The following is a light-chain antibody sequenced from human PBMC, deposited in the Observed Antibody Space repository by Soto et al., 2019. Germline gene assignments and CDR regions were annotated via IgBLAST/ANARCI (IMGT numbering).Light chain of an antibody. CDR1: QSVSNNY. Sequence: VMAQSPDTLSLSPGERAALSCGASQSVSNNYLAWYKQKPCQAPRLLISGASNMATGIPDRLSGSGSGTDFTIIISRLEPEDFAVYYCQQYGSSGTFGQGTKVDIK. J-gene: IGKJ1*01. CDR2: GAS. V-gene: IGKV3-20*01. CDR3: QQYGSSGT.